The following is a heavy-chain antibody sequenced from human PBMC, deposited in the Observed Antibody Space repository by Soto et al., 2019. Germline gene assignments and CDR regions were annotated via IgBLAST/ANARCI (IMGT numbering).Heavy chain of an antibody. Sequence: PGGTLRLSCAASGFTFSSYSMNGVRQNPGKGMEWVSSVSRTSTYIYYADSVRGRFTISRDNAKNSLYLQMNGLRAEDTAVYYCARDSGYSGYDFRFFDCWGQGTLVTVSS. CDR1: GFTFSSYS. V-gene: IGHV3-21*01. J-gene: IGHJ4*02. CDR2: VSRTSTYI. CDR3: ARDSGYSGYDFRFFDC. D-gene: IGHD5-12*01.